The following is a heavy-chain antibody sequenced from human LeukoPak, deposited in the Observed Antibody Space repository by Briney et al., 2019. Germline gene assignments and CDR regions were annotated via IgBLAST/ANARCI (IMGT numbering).Heavy chain of an antibody. CDR3: ARSRWIRSYFDY. V-gene: IGHV4-34*01. CDR1: GGSFSGYY. J-gene: IGHJ4*02. D-gene: IGHD5-18*01. CDR2: INHSGST. Sequence: PSGTLSLTCAVSGGSFSGYYWSWVRQPPGKGLEWIGEINHSGSTNYNPSLKSRVTISVDTSKNQFSLKLSSVTAADTAVYYCARSRWIRSYFDYCGQGTLVTVSS.